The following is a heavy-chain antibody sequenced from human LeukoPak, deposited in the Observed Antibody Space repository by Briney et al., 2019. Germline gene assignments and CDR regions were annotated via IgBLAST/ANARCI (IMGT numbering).Heavy chain of an antibody. CDR3: AREGGSHRTGSY. CDR2: ISSSGSTI. D-gene: IGHD3-10*01. Sequence: GGSLRLSCAASGFTFSSYEMNWVRQAPGKGLEWVSYISSSGSTIYYADSVKGRFTISRDNAKNSLYLQMNSLRAEDTAVYYCAREGGSHRTGSYWGQGTLVTVSS. V-gene: IGHV3-48*03. J-gene: IGHJ4*02. CDR1: GFTFSSYE.